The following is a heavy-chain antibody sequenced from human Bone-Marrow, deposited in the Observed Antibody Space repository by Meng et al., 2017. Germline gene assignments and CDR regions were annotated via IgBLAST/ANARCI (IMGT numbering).Heavy chain of an antibody. CDR3: ARGRASCSSGGCSLGWFDP. Sequence: VQQQESGPGLVKPAQSLSLTCSVSGGSINSAGYYWSWIRQHPGKGLEWIGYIYYTENTYYNPSLKSPMTISLDKSKNQFSLKLNSVTVADTAVYYCARGRASCSSGGCSLGWFDPWGQGTLVTVSS. D-gene: IGHD2-15*01. CDR2: IYYTENT. CDR1: GGSINSAGYY. V-gene: IGHV4-31*01. J-gene: IGHJ5*02.